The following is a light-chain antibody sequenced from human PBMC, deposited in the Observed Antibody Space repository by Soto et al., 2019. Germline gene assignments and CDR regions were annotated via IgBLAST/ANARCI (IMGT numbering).Light chain of an antibody. V-gene: IGKV4-1*01. CDR2: WAS. CDR1: QSVLYSSNNKNY. Sequence: DIVMTQSPDSLAVSLGERATINCKSSQSVLYSSNNKNYLAWYQQKPGQPPKLLIYWASTRESGVPDRFSGSGSGTDFTLTISSLQAEDVAVYYCHQGYTFGQGTKLEIK. J-gene: IGKJ2*01. CDR3: HQGYT.